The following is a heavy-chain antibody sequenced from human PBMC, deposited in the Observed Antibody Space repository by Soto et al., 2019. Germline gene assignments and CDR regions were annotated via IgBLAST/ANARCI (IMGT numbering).Heavy chain of an antibody. Sequence: SAPLSLTGTVSGGSIIDFHWGWIRQPPGKGLEWIGYIYYSGSTNYNPSLKSRVTISVDTSKNQFSLNLRSMSPADTAVYYCARVGGLAARTFDYWGPGTLVTVSS. D-gene: IGHD6-6*01. CDR2: IYYSGST. CDR3: ARVGGLAARTFDY. CDR1: GGSIIDFH. V-gene: IGHV4-59*01. J-gene: IGHJ4*02.